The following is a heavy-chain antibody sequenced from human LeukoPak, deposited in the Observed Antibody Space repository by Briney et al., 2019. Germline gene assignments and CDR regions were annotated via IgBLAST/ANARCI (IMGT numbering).Heavy chain of an antibody. J-gene: IGHJ3*02. Sequence: PGGSLRLSCAASGFTFSGSTMHWVRQASGKGLEWVGRIRSKANSYATAYAASVKGRFTISRDDSKKMAYLQMNNLKTEDTAMYYCTRANGWDAFDIWGQGTMATVSS. CDR1: GFTFSGST. D-gene: IGHD6-19*01. CDR3: TRANGWDAFDI. CDR2: IRSKANSYAT. V-gene: IGHV3-73*01.